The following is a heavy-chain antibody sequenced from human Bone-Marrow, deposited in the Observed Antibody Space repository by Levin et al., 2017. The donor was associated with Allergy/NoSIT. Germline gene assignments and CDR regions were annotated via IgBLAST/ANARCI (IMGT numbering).Heavy chain of an antibody. CDR3: AGELATSDAFDI. Sequence: LRLSCTVSGGSISSGDYYWTWIRQSPGKDLEWLGYIYHSGNTYYNPALKSRVTISIDTSKNQFSLKLASVTAADKAVYYCAGELATSDAFDIWGRGTMVSVSS. J-gene: IGHJ3*02. CDR2: IYHSGNT. V-gene: IGHV4-30-4*01. CDR1: GGSISSGDYY. D-gene: IGHD5-12*01.